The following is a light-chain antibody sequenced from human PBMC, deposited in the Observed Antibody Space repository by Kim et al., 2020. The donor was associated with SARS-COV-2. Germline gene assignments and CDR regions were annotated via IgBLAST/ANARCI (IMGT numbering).Light chain of an antibody. Sequence: APGKTARIPCGGNNMGSKSVPWYQQKPGQAPVLVIYYDSDRPSGIPERFSGSNSGNTATLTISRVEAGDEADYYCQVWDSSSDHPVFGGGTQLTVL. J-gene: IGLJ3*02. CDR3: QVWDSSSDHPV. V-gene: IGLV3-21*04. CDR2: YDS. CDR1: NMGSKS.